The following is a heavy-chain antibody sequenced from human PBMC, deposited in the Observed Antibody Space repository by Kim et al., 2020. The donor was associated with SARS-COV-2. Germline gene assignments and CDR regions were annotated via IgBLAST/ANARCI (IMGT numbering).Heavy chain of an antibody. V-gene: IGHV3-23*01. Sequence: GGSLRLSCAASGFTFSSFGMSWVRQAPGTGLDWVSTISGTGGTTYYADSVKGRFTISRDNSKNTLYLQMNSLRAEDTAVYYCAKRGGDYLGQGALVTVSS. CDR2: ISGTGGTT. J-gene: IGHJ4*02. CDR1: GFTFSSFG. CDR3: AKRGGDY. D-gene: IGHD3-10*01.